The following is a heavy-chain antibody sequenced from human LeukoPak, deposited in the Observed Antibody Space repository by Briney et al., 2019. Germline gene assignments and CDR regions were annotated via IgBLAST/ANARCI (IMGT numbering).Heavy chain of an antibody. J-gene: IGHJ4*02. Sequence: GVSLRLSCAASGFTFDDYAMHWVRQAPGKGLEWVSGISWNSGSIGYADSVKGRFTISRDNAKNSLYLQMNSLRAEDMALYYCAKDGDSSGYPQYYFDYWGQGTLVTVSS. D-gene: IGHD3-22*01. V-gene: IGHV3-9*03. CDR1: GFTFDDYA. CDR3: AKDGDSSGYPQYYFDY. CDR2: ISWNSGSI.